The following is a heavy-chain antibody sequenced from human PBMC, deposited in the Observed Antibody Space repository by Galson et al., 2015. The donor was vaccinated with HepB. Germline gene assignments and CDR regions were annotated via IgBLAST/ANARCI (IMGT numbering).Heavy chain of an antibody. CDR3: ARNHDSSSWYMDAFDI. CDR1: GYTFTSYG. D-gene: IGHD6-13*01. J-gene: IGHJ3*02. Sequence: SVKVSCKASGYTFTSYGISWVRQAPGQGLEWMGWISAYNGNTNYAQKLQGRVTMTTDTSTSTAYMELRSLRSDDTAVYYCARNHDSSSWYMDAFDIWGQGTMVTVSS. V-gene: IGHV1-18*01. CDR2: ISAYNGNT.